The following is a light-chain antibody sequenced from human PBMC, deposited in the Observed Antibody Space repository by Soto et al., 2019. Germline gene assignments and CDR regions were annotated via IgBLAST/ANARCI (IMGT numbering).Light chain of an antibody. V-gene: IGKV1-5*01. J-gene: IGKJ1*01. CDR1: QSISSC. CDR3: QHYNSYSEA. Sequence: DSHMIQSPSSLSASVGDRVTITCRASQSISSCLNWYQQKPGKAPKLLIYAASSLQSGVPSRFSGSGSGTEFTLTISSLQPDDFATYYCQHYNSYSEAFGQGTKVDI. CDR2: AAS.